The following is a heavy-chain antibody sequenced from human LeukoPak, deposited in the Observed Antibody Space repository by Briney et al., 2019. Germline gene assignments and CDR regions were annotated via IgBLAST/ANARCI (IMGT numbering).Heavy chain of an antibody. CDR1: GYTFTGYY. Sequence: GASVKVSCKASGYTFTGYYMHWVRQAPGQGLERMGRINPNSGGTNYAQKFQGRVTMTRDTSISTAYMELSRLRSDDTAVYYCATDKKTGNFDYWGQGTLVTVSS. CDR3: ATDKKTGNFDY. V-gene: IGHV1-2*06. D-gene: IGHD1-14*01. J-gene: IGHJ4*02. CDR2: INPNSGGT.